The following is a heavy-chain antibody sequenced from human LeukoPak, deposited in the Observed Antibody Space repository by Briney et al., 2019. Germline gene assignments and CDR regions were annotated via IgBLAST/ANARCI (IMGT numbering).Heavy chain of an antibody. V-gene: IGHV3-23*01. CDR3: AKAELGVDTFFDY. CDR1: GFTFSSYA. CDR2: ISGSGGST. D-gene: IGHD3-3*01. Sequence: LPGGSLRLSCAASGFTFSSYAMSWVRQAPGKGLEWVSAISGSGGSTYYADSVKGRFTISRDNSKNTLYLQMNSLRAEDTAFYYCAKAELGVDTFFDYWGQGTLVTVSS. J-gene: IGHJ4*02.